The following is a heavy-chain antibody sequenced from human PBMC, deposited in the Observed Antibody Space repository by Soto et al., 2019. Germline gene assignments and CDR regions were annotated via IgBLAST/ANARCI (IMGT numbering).Heavy chain of an antibody. Sequence: ASVKVSCKASGYTFTSYDINWVRQATGQGLEWMGWMNPNSGNTGYAQKFQGRVTMTRNTSISTAYMELSSLRSEDTAVYYCARGRKSYYYDSSGYCEFDPGYWGQGTLVTVSS. CDR2: MNPNSGNT. V-gene: IGHV1-8*01. CDR1: GYTFTSYD. CDR3: ARGRKSYYYDSSGYCEFDPGY. D-gene: IGHD3-22*01. J-gene: IGHJ4*02.